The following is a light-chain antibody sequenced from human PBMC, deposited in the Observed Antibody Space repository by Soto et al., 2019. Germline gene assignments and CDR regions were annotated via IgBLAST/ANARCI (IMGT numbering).Light chain of an antibody. V-gene: IGKV1-39*01. J-gene: IGKJ1*01. CDR2: SAS. Sequence: DIQMTQSPSSLSASVGDRVTITCRASQSITTYLNWYQQKPGKAPQLLIYSASKLQSGVPSRFSGSRSGTDFTLTINGLQPEDFATYYCQQSFSVPPTFGQGTKVDIK. CDR1: QSITTY. CDR3: QQSFSVPPT.